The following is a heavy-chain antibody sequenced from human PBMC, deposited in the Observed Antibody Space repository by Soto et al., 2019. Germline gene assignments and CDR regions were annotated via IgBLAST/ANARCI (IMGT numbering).Heavy chain of an antibody. D-gene: IGHD3-10*01. CDR2: MYYTGVT. CDR3: ARGGEPLGYYGLDV. J-gene: IGHJ6*02. CDR1: GGSVRSGNHF. V-gene: IGHV4-61*01. Sequence: SQTLSLTCSVSGGSVRSGNHFWNLIRKPPGRGLEWLGYMYYTGVTNYNPSLKSRVSMSVDTSKNQFYLKLTSLNAADTAVYYCARGGEPLGYYGLDVWGQGTTVTVS.